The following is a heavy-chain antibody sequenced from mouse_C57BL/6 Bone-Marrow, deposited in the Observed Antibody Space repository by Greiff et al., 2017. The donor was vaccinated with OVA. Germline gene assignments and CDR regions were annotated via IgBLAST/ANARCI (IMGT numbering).Heavy chain of an antibody. J-gene: IGHJ2*01. CDR3: ARWYYGSSYY. Sequence: QVHVKQPGAELVRPGSSVKLSCKASGYTFTSYWMDWVKQRPGQGLEWIGNIYPSDSETHYNQKFKDKATLTVDKSSSTAYMQLSSLTSEDSAVYYCARWYYGSSYYWGQGTTLTVSS. CDR2: IYPSDSET. V-gene: IGHV1-61*01. D-gene: IGHD1-1*01. CDR1: GYTFTSYW.